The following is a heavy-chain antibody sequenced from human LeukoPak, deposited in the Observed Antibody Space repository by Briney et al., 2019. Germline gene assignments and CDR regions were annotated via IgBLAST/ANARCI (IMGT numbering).Heavy chain of an antibody. CDR3: AREGGFDY. CDR2: ISGSSSTI. V-gene: IGHV3-48*02. Sequence: GGALRLSCAASGFTFNSYSMSWVRQAAGKGLEWVSYISGSSSTIYYADSVKGRFTISRDNAKNSLYLQMNSLADEDTAVYYCAREGGFDYWGQGTLVTVSS. D-gene: IGHD3-16*01. J-gene: IGHJ4*02. CDR1: GFTFNSYS.